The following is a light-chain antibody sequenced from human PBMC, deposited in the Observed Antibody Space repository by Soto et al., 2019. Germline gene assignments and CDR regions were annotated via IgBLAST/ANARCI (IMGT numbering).Light chain of an antibody. J-gene: IGKJ1*01. CDR1: QSVSSSY. Sequence: EIVLTQSPGTLSLSPGERATLSCRASQSVSSSYLAWYQQKPGQAPRLLIYGASSRATGIPDRFSGSGSGTDFTLTISRLEPEDFAVYYCQQYGSAPLWTFGQGTKGELK. V-gene: IGKV3-20*01. CDR2: GAS. CDR3: QQYGSAPLWT.